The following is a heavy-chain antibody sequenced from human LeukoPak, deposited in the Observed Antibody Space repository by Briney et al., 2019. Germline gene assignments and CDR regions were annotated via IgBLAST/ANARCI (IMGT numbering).Heavy chain of an antibody. CDR1: GGTFSSYA. V-gene: IGHV1-69*13. CDR2: IIPIFGTA. J-gene: IGHJ4*02. D-gene: IGHD6-6*01. CDR3: ARLEYSSSSIREEFDY. Sequence: ASVKVSCKAPGGTFSSYAISWVRQAPGQGLEWMGGIIPIFGTANYAQKFQGRVTIIADESTSTAYMELSSLRSEDTAVYYCARLEYSSSSIREEFDYWGQGTLVTVSS.